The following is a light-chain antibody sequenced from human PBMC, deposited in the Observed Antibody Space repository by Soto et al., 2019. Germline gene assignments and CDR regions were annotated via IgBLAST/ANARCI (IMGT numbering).Light chain of an antibody. CDR1: QDISGY. CDR2: SAS. CDR3: QQFNTAPLT. V-gene: IGKV1-27*01. J-gene: IGKJ5*01. Sequence: DIQMTQSPSSLSASVGDRVTITCRASQDISGYLAWYQQKPGKVPKLLIYSASTLQSGVPSRFSGSGSGTDFTLTISRLQPEDVATYYCQQFNTAPLTFGQGTRLEIK.